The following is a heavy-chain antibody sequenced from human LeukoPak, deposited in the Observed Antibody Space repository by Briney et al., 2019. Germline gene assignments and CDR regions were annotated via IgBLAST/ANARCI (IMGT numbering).Heavy chain of an antibody. V-gene: IGHV4-59*01. CDR3: ARTARVLDS. Sequence: SETLSLTCTVSGPSINSYYWSWIRQPPGKGLEWIGYIFYSGTTNCNPSLKSRVTMSVDTSKNQFSLELSSVTAADSAVYYCARTARVLDSWGQGTLVTVSS. CDR1: GPSINSYY. J-gene: IGHJ4*02. CDR2: IFYSGTT.